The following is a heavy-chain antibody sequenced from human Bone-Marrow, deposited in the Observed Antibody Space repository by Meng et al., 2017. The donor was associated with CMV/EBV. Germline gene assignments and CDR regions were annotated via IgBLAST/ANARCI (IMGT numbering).Heavy chain of an antibody. CDR2: ISSSSSYI. J-gene: IGHJ5*02. Sequence: GGSLRLSCAASGFTFSSYSMNWVRQAPGKGLEWVSSISSSSSYIYYADSVKGRFTISRDNAKNSLYLQMNSLRAEDTAVYYCARQLVWRSWFDPWGQGTLVTVSS. CDR3: ARQLVWRSWFDP. D-gene: IGHD6-13*01. V-gene: IGHV3-21*01. CDR1: GFTFSSYS.